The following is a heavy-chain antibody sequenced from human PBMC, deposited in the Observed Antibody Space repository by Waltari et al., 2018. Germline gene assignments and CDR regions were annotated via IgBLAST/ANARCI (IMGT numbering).Heavy chain of an antibody. CDR3: AREEGIAAAGFDY. CDR1: GGSIISGHCC. V-gene: IGHV4-30-4*08. Sequence: QVQLQESVPGLVKPAQTLSLTCTCSGGSIISGHCCWRRIRQPPGKGLEWIGYIYYSGSTYYNPSRKSRVTISVDTSKNQFSLKLSSVTAADTAVYYCAREEGIAAAGFDYWGQGTLVTVSS. CDR2: IYYSGST. D-gene: IGHD6-13*01. J-gene: IGHJ4*02.